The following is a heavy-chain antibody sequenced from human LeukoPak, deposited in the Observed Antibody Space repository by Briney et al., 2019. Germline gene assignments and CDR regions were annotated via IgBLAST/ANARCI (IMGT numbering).Heavy chain of an antibody. CDR1: GFTVGSNY. CDR2: IYSGGST. V-gene: IGHV3-66*01. J-gene: IGHJ4*02. CDR3: ARTYCSSTSCFEIDY. Sequence: GGSLGLSCAASGFTVGSNYMSWVRQAPGKGLEWVLVIYSGGSTYYTDSVKGRFSISRDNARNSLYLQMNSLRAEDTAVYYCARTYCSSTSCFEIDYWGQGTLVTVSS. D-gene: IGHD2-2*01.